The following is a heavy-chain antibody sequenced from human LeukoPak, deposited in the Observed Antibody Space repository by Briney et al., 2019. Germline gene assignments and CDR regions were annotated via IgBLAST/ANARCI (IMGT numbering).Heavy chain of an antibody. V-gene: IGHV3-30*19. CDR3: ARVYGGYVLWYYFDY. J-gene: IGHJ4*02. Sequence: GGSLRLSCAASGFTFSSYGMHWVRQAPGKGLEWVAVISYDGSNKYYADSVKGRFTISRDNSKNTLYLQMNSLRAEDTAVYYCARVYGGYVLWYYFDYWGQGTLVTVSS. D-gene: IGHD5-12*01. CDR1: GFTFSSYG. CDR2: ISYDGSNK.